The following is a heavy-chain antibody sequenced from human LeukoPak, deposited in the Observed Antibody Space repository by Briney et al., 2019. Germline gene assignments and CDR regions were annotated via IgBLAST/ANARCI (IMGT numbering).Heavy chain of an antibody. V-gene: IGHV1-2*02. CDR3: ARDRPHYDILTGAIAHNWFDP. J-gene: IGHJ5*02. Sequence: GASVKVSCKASGYTFTGYYMHWVRQAPGQGLEWMGWINPNSGGTNCAQKFQGRVTMTRDTSISTAYMELSRLRSDDTAVYYCARDRPHYDILTGAIAHNWFDPWGQGTLVTVSS. D-gene: IGHD3-9*01. CDR1: GYTFTGYY. CDR2: INPNSGGT.